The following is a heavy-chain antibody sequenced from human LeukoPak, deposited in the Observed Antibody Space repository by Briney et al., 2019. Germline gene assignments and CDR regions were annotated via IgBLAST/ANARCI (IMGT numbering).Heavy chain of an antibody. V-gene: IGHV1-69*13. CDR3: ARAVEGAEGYWFDP. Sequence: RASVKVSCKASGGTFSSYAISWVRQAPGQGLEWMGGIIPIFGTANYAQKFQGRVTITADESTSTAYMELSSLRSEDTAVYYCARAVEGAEGYWFDPWGQGTLVTVSS. J-gene: IGHJ5*02. CDR1: GGTFSSYA. CDR2: IIPIFGTA. D-gene: IGHD3-16*01.